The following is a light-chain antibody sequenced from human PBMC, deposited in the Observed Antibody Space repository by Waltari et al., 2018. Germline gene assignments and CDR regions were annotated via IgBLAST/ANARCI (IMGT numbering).Light chain of an antibody. V-gene: IGKV1-5*03. Sequence: DIQMTQSPSTLSASVGDRVTITCRASQSVGTWLAWYQQKPGTAPNLLCYKASILESGVPSRFSGSGSGTEFTLTISSLQPDDFAVYYCQQYNDYPYTFGRGTKLEIK. CDR1: QSVGTW. CDR3: QQYNDYPYT. CDR2: KAS. J-gene: IGKJ2*01.